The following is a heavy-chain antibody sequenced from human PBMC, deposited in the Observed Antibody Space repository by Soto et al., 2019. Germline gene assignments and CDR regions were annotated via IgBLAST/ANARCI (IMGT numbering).Heavy chain of an antibody. CDR2: IIPIFGTA. Sequence: ASVKVSCKASGYTFTHYYIHWVRQAPGQGLEWMGGIIPIFGTANYAQKFQGRVTITADESTSTAYMELSSLRSEDTAVYYCARSIVVVPAAITRQSAYAFDIWGQGTMVTVSS. CDR1: GYTFTHYY. D-gene: IGHD2-2*01. CDR3: ARSIVVVPAAITRQSAYAFDI. V-gene: IGHV1-69*13. J-gene: IGHJ3*02.